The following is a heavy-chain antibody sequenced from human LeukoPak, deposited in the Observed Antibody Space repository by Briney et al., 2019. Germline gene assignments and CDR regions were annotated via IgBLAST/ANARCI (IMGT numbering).Heavy chain of an antibody. J-gene: IGHJ4*02. CDR2: IISKSDGGTT. CDR1: EFTFSNYW. D-gene: IGHD5-24*01. CDR3: LAQYYFDY. Sequence: GGSLRLSCAASEFTFSNYWMSWVRQTPGKRLEWIGRIISKSDGGTTDYAAPVKGRFIISRNDSKGTLYLQLNSLRSDDTAVYYCLAQYYFDYWGRGTLVTVSS. V-gene: IGHV3-15*01.